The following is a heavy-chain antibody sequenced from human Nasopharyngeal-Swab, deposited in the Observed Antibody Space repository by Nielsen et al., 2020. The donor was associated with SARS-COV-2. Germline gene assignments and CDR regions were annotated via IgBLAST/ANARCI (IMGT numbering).Heavy chain of an antibody. Sequence: GGSLRLSCAASGFTFSSYEMNWVRQAPGKGLEWVSYISSSGSTIYYADSVKGRFTISRDNAKNSLYLQMNSLRAEDTAVYYCAGGIVVVPAPEGYGMDVWGQGTTVTVSS. J-gene: IGHJ6*02. CDR3: AGGIVVVPAPEGYGMDV. CDR1: GFTFSSYE. V-gene: IGHV3-48*03. D-gene: IGHD2-2*01. CDR2: ISSSGSTI.